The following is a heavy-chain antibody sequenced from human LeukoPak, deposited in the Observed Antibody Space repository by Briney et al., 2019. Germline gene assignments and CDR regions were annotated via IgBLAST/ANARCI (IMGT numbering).Heavy chain of an antibody. Sequence: PSETLSLTCTVSGGSISSSSYYWGWIRQPPGKGLEWIGSIYYSGSTYYNPSLKSRVTISVDTSKNQFSLKLSSVTAADTAVYYCARRERPGYSYGHPTHYFDYWGQGTLVTVSS. J-gene: IGHJ4*02. V-gene: IGHV4-39*01. CDR2: IYYSGST. D-gene: IGHD5-18*01. CDR3: ARRERPGYSYGHPTHYFDY. CDR1: GGSISSSSYY.